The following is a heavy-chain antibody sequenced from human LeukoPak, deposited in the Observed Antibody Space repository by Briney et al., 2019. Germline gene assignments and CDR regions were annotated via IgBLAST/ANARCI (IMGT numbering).Heavy chain of an antibody. Sequence: PGRSLRLSCAASGFTFSSYGMHWVRQAPGKGLEWVAVISYDGSNKYYADSVKGRFTISRDNSKNTLYLQMNSLRAEDTAVYYCASEYYYDSSGFSASWGQGTLVTVSS. D-gene: IGHD3-22*01. V-gene: IGHV3-30*03. J-gene: IGHJ5*02. CDR1: GFTFSSYG. CDR2: ISYDGSNK. CDR3: ASEYYYDSSGFSAS.